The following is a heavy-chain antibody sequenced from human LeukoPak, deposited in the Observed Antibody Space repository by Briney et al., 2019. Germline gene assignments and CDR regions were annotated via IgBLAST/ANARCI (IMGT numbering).Heavy chain of an antibody. J-gene: IGHJ4*02. D-gene: IGHD5-18*01. CDR1: GFSFSNYA. CDR3: AKTYVDTTFFDS. V-gene: IGHV3-23*01. CDR2: ISGSGGTI. Sequence: GGSLRLSCVASGFSFSNYAINWVRQAPGKGLEWVSAISGSGGTIFYADSVKGRFAISRDNSKNTLYLQMTSLRAEDTAVYYCAKTYVDTTFFDSWGQETRVTVSS.